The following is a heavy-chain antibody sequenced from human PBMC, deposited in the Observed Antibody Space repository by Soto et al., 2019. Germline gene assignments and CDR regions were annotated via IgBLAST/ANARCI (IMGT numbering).Heavy chain of an antibody. V-gene: IGHV1-18*01. D-gene: IGHD2-21*01. CDR3: GRDQHNSFYYYGVDV. CDR1: GYTFTTYG. J-gene: IGHJ6*02. CDR2: ISVYNGNT. Sequence: GASVKVSCKASGYTFTTYGISWVRQAPGQGLEWMGWISVYNGNTNYAQKLQGRVTMTTDTSTSTAYMELRILSSDDTAVYYCGRDQHNSFYYYGVDVWGQGTTVTVSS.